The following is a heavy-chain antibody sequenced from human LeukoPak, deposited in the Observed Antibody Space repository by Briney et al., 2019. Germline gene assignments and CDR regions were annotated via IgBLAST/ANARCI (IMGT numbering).Heavy chain of an antibody. V-gene: IGHV3-33*06. Sequence: GGSLRLSCAASGFTFSRYGMHWVRQAPGKGLEWVAVIWHDGSYEYYADSVKGRFPISRDSSKNTLYLQMNSLRAEDTAVYYCAKDGVGATSLDCWGQGTLVTASS. D-gene: IGHD1-26*01. CDR3: AKDGVGATSLDC. CDR2: IWHDGSYE. J-gene: IGHJ4*02. CDR1: GFTFSRYG.